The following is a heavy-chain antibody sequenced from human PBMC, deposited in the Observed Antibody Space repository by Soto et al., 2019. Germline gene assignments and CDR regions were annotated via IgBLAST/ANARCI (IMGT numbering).Heavy chain of an antibody. J-gene: IGHJ4*02. CDR2: ISKDGSTK. Sequence: GGSLRLSCAASGFTFSSYGMHWVRQAPGKGLEWVAVISKDGSTKYDADSVRGRFTISRDNSKNTLYLQMNSLRAEDTAVYYCAKETHSSGYGSYFDYWGQGTLVTVSS. V-gene: IGHV3-30*18. CDR1: GFTFSSYG. CDR3: AKETHSSGYGSYFDY. D-gene: IGHD3-22*01.